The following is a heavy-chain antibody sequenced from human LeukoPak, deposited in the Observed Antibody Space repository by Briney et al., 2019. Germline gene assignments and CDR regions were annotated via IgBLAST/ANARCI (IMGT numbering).Heavy chain of an antibody. CDR2: ISYSGST. CDR1: GGSISSYF. J-gene: IGHJ4*02. V-gene: IGHV4-59*01. D-gene: IGHD3-10*01. CDR3: ARGRLGGSGSYYNVLDY. Sequence: SETLSLTCTVSGGSISSYFWSWIRQPPGKGLEWIGYISYSGSTNYNPSLKSRVTISVDTSRNQFSLKLSSVTAADTAVYYCARGRLGGSGSYYNVLDYWGQGTLVTVSS.